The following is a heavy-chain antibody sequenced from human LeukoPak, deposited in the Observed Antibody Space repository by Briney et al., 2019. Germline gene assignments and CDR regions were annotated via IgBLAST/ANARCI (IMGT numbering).Heavy chain of an antibody. CDR2: IGSTI. Sequence: PGGSLRLSCVASGFTFSDYYMSWIRQAPGKGLEWVSYIGSTIYYADSVKGRFTISRDNAKNSLYLQMNSLRAEDTAVYYCARDRGIVGTTGYYYMDVWGKGTTVTVSS. J-gene: IGHJ6*03. CDR3: ARDRGIVGTTGYYYMDV. V-gene: IGHV3-11*04. D-gene: IGHD1-26*01. CDR1: GFTFSDYY.